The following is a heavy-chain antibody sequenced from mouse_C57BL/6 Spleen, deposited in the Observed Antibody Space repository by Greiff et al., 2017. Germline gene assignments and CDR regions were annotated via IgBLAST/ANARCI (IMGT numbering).Heavy chain of an antibody. Sequence: EVQRVESGGGLVKPGGSLKLSCAASGFTFSDYGMHWVRQAPEKGLEWVAYISSGSSTIYYADTVKGRFTISRDNAKNTLCLQMTSLRSEDTAMYYCAEEDLAYWGQGTLVTVSA. CDR3: AEEDLAY. CDR1: GFTFSDYG. J-gene: IGHJ3*01. CDR2: ISSGSSTI. V-gene: IGHV5-17*01.